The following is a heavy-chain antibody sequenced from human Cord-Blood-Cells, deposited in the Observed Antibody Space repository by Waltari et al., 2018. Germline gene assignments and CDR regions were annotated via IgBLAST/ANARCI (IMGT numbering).Heavy chain of an antibody. CDR2: INHSGST. D-gene: IGHD6-13*01. V-gene: IGHV4-34*01. CDR1: GGSFSGYY. Sequence: QVQLQQWGAGLLKPSETLSLTCAVYGGSFSGYYWSWIRQPPGKGLEWIGEINHSGSTNYNPSLKSRVTISVDTSKNQFSLKRSSGTAADTAVYYCARIAAAGYNWFDPWGQGTLVTVSS. J-gene: IGHJ5*02. CDR3: ARIAAAGYNWFDP.